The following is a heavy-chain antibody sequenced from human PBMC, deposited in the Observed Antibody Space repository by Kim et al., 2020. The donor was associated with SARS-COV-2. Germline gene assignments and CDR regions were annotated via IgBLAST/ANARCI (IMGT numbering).Heavy chain of an antibody. Sequence: SVKVSCKASGGTFSSYAISWVRQAPGQGLEWMGRIIPILGIANYAQKFQGRVTITADKSTSTAYMELSSLRSEDTAVYYCARGGGGEDILTGYYTYYYGMDVWGQGTTVTVSS. CDR3: ARGGGGEDILTGYYTYYYGMDV. J-gene: IGHJ6*02. CDR1: GGTFSSYA. CDR2: IIPILGIA. D-gene: IGHD3-9*01. V-gene: IGHV1-69*04.